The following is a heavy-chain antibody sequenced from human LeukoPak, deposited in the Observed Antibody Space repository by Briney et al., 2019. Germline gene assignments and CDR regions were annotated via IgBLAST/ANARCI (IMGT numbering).Heavy chain of an antibody. V-gene: IGHV3-9*01. Sequence: PGRSLRLSCAASGFTFDDYAMHWVRQAPGKGLEWVSGISWNSGSIGYADSVKGRFTISRDNSKNTLYLQMNSLRAEDTAVYYCARAVSEWELCHFDYWGQGTLVTVSS. J-gene: IGHJ4*02. CDR1: GFTFDDYA. CDR2: ISWNSGSI. D-gene: IGHD1-26*01. CDR3: ARAVSEWELCHFDY.